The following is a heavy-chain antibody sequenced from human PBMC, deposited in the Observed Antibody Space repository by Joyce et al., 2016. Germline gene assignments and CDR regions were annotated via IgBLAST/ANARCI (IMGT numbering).Heavy chain of an antibody. V-gene: IGHV3-7*01. Sequence: EVQLVESGGGLVQPGGSLRLSCAASGFTFSSYWMSWVRQAPGKGLEWVANIKQDGSEKYDVDSVKGRFTISRDNAKNSLYLQMNSLRAEDTAVYYCATVRDYYGSGSQPLDYWGQGTLVTVSS. J-gene: IGHJ4*02. CDR2: IKQDGSEK. D-gene: IGHD3-10*01. CDR1: GFTFSSYW. CDR3: ATVRDYYGSGSQPLDY.